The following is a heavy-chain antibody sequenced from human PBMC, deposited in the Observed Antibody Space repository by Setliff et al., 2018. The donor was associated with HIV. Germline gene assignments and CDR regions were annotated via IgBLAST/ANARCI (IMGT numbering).Heavy chain of an antibody. D-gene: IGHD5-12*01. CDR3: TTEDPWLRFGH. CDR2: IKNRPAGGTT. V-gene: IGHV3-15*01. CDR1: GFSFSRYW. Sequence: LRLSCAASGFSFSRYWMSWVRQAPGRGLEWVGRIKNRPAGGTTEYAAPVKGRFTISRDDSKTTLYLQMNSLKTEDTAVYYCTTEDPWLRFGHWGQGTLVTVSS. J-gene: IGHJ5*02.